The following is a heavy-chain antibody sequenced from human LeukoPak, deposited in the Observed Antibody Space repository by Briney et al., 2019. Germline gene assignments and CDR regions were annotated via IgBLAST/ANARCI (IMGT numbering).Heavy chain of an antibody. D-gene: IGHD6-13*01. V-gene: IGHV3-48*01. CDR1: GFTFSSYS. Sequence: GGSLRLSCAASGFTFSSYSMNWVRQAPGKGLEWVSYISSSSSTIYYADSVKGRFTISRDNAKNTLYLQMNSLRAEDTAVYYCARGSGSWYAFNWFDPWGQGTLVTVSS. CDR3: ARGSGSWYAFNWFDP. J-gene: IGHJ5*02. CDR2: ISSSSSTI.